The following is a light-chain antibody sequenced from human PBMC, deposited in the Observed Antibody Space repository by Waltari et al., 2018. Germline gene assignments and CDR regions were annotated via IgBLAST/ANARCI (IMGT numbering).Light chain of an antibody. CDR1: QGISRY. CDR3: QQYYSYPWT. Sequence: AIRITQSPSSLSASTGDRVTIPCRASQGISRYLAWYQPKPGKAPKLLIYAASTLQSGVPSRFRGSGSGTDFPLTISCLQSEDFATYYCQQYYSYPWTFGQGTKVEIK. V-gene: IGKV1-8*01. J-gene: IGKJ1*01. CDR2: AAS.